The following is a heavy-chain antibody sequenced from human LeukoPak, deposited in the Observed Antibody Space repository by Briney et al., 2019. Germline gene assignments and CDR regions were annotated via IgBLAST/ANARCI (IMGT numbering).Heavy chain of an antibody. J-gene: IGHJ4*02. CDR3: AKTHNWYYDY. V-gene: IGHV3-23*01. CDR2: VSGGGGST. D-gene: IGHD1-1*01. CDR1: GFTFSSYA. Sequence: GGSLRLSCAASGFTFSSYAVSWVRQAPRKGLEWVSAVSGGGGSTYYADSVKGRFTISRDNSKNTVYLQMNSLRAEDTALYYCAKTHNWYYDYWGQGTLVTVSS.